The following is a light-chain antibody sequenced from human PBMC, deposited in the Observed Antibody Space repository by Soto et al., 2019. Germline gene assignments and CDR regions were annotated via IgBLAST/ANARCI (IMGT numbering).Light chain of an antibody. J-gene: IGKJ1*01. CDR1: QSVSTN. V-gene: IGKV3-15*01. CDR3: LQYHYWPWT. CDR2: DAS. Sequence: EIVLTHSTGTLSLSPGERATLSCSASQSVSTNQLAWYQQKPGQAPRLLIYDASTRATGVPATFSGSGSGTDFTLTISSLQSEDLGVYYCLQYHYWPWTFGQGTKV.